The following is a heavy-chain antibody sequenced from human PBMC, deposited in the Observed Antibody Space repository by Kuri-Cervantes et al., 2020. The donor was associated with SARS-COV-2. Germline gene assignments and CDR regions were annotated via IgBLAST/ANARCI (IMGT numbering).Heavy chain of an antibody. Sequence: GGSLRLSCAAFGFTVSSNYMSWVRQAPGKGLEWVSVIYSGGSTYYADSVKGRFTISRDNSKNTLYLQMNSLRAEDTAVYYCASIVTGDSSGYYWGQGTLVTDSS. CDR2: IYSGGST. CDR1: GFTVSSNY. CDR3: ASIVTGDSSGYY. V-gene: IGHV3-53*01. D-gene: IGHD3-22*01. J-gene: IGHJ4*02.